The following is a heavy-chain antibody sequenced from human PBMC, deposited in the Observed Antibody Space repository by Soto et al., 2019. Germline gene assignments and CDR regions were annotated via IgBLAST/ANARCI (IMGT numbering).Heavy chain of an antibody. CDR1: GFTISSYA. Sequence: EVQLLESGGGLVQPGGSLRLSCVASGFTISSYAMSWVRQAPGKGLEWVSGISASGTYTDYADSVKGRFTISRDNSKNTLYLQMNSLRAEDTAVYYCAKDLDGYNPYYLHFWGQGALVTVSS. D-gene: IGHD1-1*01. CDR2: ISASGTYT. J-gene: IGHJ4*02. V-gene: IGHV3-23*01. CDR3: AKDLDGYNPYYLHF.